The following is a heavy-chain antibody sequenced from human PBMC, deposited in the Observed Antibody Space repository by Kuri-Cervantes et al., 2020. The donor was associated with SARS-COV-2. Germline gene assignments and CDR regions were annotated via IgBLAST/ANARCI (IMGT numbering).Heavy chain of an antibody. J-gene: IGHJ6*03. CDR1: GFTFASYD. CDR2: ISASSGNT. V-gene: IGHV1-18*01. CDR3: ARHGWFRGGYSGYDLSDYYYHYMDV. Sequence: ASVKVSCKASGFTFASYDISWVRQAPGQGLEWMGRISASSGNTNYLQKFQGRVTVTTDASTSTAYMELMSLRSDDTAVYYCARHGWFRGGYSGYDLSDYYYHYMDVWGKGTTVTVSS. D-gene: IGHD5-12*01.